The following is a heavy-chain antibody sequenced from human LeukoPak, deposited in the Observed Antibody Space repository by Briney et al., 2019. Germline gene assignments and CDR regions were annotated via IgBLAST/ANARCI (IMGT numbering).Heavy chain of an antibody. CDR3: AVHVFGWFDP. CDR1: GGSISSGGYY. CDR2: IYYSGST. D-gene: IGHD3-10*01. V-gene: IGHV4-31*03. J-gene: IGHJ5*02. Sequence: SETLSLTCTVSGGSISSGGYYWSWIRQHPGKGLEWIGYIYYSGSTYYNPSLKSRVTISVDTSKNQFSLKLSSVTAADTAVYYWAVHVFGWFDPWGQGTLVTVSS.